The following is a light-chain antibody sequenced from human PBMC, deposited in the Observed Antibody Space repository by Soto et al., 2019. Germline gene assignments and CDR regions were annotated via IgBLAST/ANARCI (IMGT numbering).Light chain of an antibody. CDR1: QTPRTF. V-gene: IGKV1-39*01. Sequence: DIQITQSPSSLSASVGDRVTITCRASQTPRTFIKGYQQKPGKAPRLLIYAASTLQSGVPSRFSGRDSWADFTLTINNLQPEDFATYYCQQPPYTFGPGTKLDIK. J-gene: IGKJ3*01. CDR2: AAS. CDR3: QQPPYT.